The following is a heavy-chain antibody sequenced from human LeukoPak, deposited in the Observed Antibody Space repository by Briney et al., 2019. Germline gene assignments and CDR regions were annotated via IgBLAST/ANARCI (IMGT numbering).Heavy chain of an antibody. CDR1: GYTFTGYY. J-gene: IGHJ4*02. CDR2: INPNSGGT. D-gene: IGHD6-19*01. CDR3: ARGGVIAVAADFDY. Sequence: ASVKVSCKASGYTFTGYYMHWVRQAPGQGLEWMGWINPNSGGTNYAQKFQGWVAMTRDTSISTAYMELSRLGSDDTAVYYCARGGVIAVAADFDYWGQGTLVTVSS. V-gene: IGHV1-2*04.